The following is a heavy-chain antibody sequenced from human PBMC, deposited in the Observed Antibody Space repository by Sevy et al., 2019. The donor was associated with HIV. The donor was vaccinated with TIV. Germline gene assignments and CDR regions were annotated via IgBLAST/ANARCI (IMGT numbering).Heavy chain of an antibody. CDR1: GFTFSSYE. J-gene: IGHJ4*02. CDR2: ISNSGTTI. V-gene: IGHV3-48*03. Sequence: GGSLRLSCAASGFTFSSYEMNWVHQAPGKALEWVSYISNSGTTISYSDSVKGRFTISRDNARNSLYLQMNSLRAEDTAVYYCARDLPHSATTVAHFDCWGQGTLVTVSS. CDR3: ARDLPHSATTVAHFDC. D-gene: IGHD4-17*01.